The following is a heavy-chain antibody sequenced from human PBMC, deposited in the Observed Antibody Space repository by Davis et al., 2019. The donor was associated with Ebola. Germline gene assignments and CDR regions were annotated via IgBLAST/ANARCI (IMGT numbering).Heavy chain of an antibody. Sequence: GESLKISCAASGFTFSSYGMHWVRQAPGKGLVWVSRINSDGSSTSYADSVKGRFTISRDNAKNTLYLQMNSLRAEDTAVYYCAREMSGSGSYYNEDYFDYWGQGTLVTVSS. CDR3: AREMSGSGSYYNEDYFDY. V-gene: IGHV3-74*01. J-gene: IGHJ4*02. CDR2: INSDGSST. D-gene: IGHD3-10*01. CDR1: GFTFSSYG.